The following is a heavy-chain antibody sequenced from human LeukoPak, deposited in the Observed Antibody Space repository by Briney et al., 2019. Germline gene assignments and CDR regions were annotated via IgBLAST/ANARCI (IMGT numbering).Heavy chain of an antibody. D-gene: IGHD2-15*01. CDR2: IYSGGST. V-gene: IGHV3-66*01. J-gene: IGHJ4*02. CDR1: GFTVSSNY. CDR3: ARGKSGYCSGGSCRHYFDY. Sequence: TGGSLRLSCAASGFTVSSNYMSWVHQAPGKGLEWVSVIYSGGSTYYADSVKGRFTISRDNSKNTLYLQMNSLRAEDTAVYYCARGKSGYCSGGSCRHYFDYWGQGTLVTVSS.